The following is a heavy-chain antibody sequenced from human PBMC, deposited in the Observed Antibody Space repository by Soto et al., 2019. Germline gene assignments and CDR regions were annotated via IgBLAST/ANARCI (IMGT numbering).Heavy chain of an antibody. CDR1: GGSISSFY. CDR2: IYHNGNT. J-gene: IGHJ4*02. D-gene: IGHD3-22*01. CDR3: ARHPQRITYDSNGYYFDY. V-gene: IGHV4-59*08. Sequence: SETLSLTCSVSGGSISSFYWSWIRQSPGKGLEWIGYIYHNGNTNYNPSLKSRVTISVDTPKNQFSLKVNSVTAADTAVYYCARHPQRITYDSNGYYFDYWGQGTLVTVSS.